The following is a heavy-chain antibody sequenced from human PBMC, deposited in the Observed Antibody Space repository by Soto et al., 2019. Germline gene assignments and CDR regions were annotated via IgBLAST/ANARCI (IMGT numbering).Heavy chain of an antibody. Sequence: SETLSLTCTVSGGSISGYYWSWVRQPAGKGLEWVGRIYSDGTTNYSPSLKSRVTMSLDTSKDQFSLHLNFVTAADTAVYYCSRVGCSNSKCYTRGMDVWGQGTTVTVSS. D-gene: IGHD2-2*01. J-gene: IGHJ6*02. CDR1: GGSISGYY. CDR2: IYSDGTT. V-gene: IGHV4-4*07. CDR3: SRVGCSNSKCYTRGMDV.